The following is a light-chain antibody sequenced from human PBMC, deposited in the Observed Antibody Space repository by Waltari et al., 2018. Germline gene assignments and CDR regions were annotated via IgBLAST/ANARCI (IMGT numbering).Light chain of an antibody. CDR1: QGINNY. V-gene: IGKV1-33*01. CDR2: YAS. CDR3: QQYDKFPFT. Sequence: DIQMTQSPSSLSASVGDRVTITCRASQGINNYLSWYQQKPGKAPKRLIYYASSLESGVPSRFSGSGAGTDYTLTISSLQPEDIATYYCQQYDKFPFTFGPGTKLDIK. J-gene: IGKJ3*01.